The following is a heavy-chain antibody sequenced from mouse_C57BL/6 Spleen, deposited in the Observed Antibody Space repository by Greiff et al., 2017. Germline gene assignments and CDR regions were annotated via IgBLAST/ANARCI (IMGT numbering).Heavy chain of an antibody. CDR2: INYDGSST. Sequence: EVKLVESEGGLVQPGSSMKLSCTASGFTFSDYYMAWVRQVPEKGLEWVANINYDGSSTYYLDSLKSRFIISRDNAKNILYLQMSSLKSEDTATYYCAREGGGTDYFDYWGQGTTLTVSS. V-gene: IGHV5-16*01. CDR1: GFTFSDYY. D-gene: IGHD4-1*01. J-gene: IGHJ2*01. CDR3: AREGGGTDYFDY.